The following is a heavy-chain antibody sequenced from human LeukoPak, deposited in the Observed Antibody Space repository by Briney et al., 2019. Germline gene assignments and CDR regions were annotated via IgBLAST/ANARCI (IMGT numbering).Heavy chain of an antibody. CDR1: GYTFTNYY. J-gene: IGHJ5*02. D-gene: IGHD3-10*01. CDR3: AGLGDTGSYNWFDP. V-gene: IGHV1-46*01. Sequence: ASVKVSCKASGYTFTNYYMHWVRQAPGQGLEWMGIINPSGGTTTYAQKFQGRVTMTRDTSTTSVYMELSSLRYEDTAVYYCAGLGDTGSYNWFDPWGQGTLLTVSS. CDR2: INPSGGTT.